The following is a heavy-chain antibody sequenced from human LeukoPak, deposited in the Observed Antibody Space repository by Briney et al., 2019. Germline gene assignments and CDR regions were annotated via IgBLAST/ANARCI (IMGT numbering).Heavy chain of an antibody. Sequence: SETLSLTCTVSGGSFSSYYRIWIRQPPGKGLEWIGYIYYSGSTNYNPSLKSRVTISLDTSKNQFSLKLSSVTAADTAVYYCARYGSGSSIDYWGQGTLVTVSS. CDR2: IYYSGST. CDR3: ARYGSGSSIDY. J-gene: IGHJ4*02. D-gene: IGHD3-10*01. V-gene: IGHV4-59*01. CDR1: GGSFSSYY.